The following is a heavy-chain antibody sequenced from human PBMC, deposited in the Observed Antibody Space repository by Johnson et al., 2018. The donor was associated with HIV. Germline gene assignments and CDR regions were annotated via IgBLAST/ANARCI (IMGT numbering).Heavy chain of an antibody. V-gene: IGHV3-7*01. CDR1: GFTFSRYW. CDR3: ARDPLWDAFDI. Sequence: VQLVESGGGVVQAGGSLRLSCAASGFTFSRYWVTWVRQAPGKGLEWVANIKQDGSEKHYVDSVKGRFTISRDNSTNTLFLQMNSLRAEDTAVYFCARDPLWDAFDIWGQGTMVTVSS. CDR2: IKQDGSEK. J-gene: IGHJ3*02.